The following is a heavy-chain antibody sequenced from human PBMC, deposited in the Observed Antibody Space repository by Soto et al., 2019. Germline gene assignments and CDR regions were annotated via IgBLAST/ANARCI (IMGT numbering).Heavy chain of an antibody. D-gene: IGHD6-19*01. CDR3: AKYTSGWDFAH. Sequence: GGSLRLSCAASGFTFSAYAMSWVRQAPVKGLEWVSAITGSGAGTYYADSVRGRFTISRDNSKNTLYLQMNSLRAEDTAVYYCAKYTSGWDFAHWGQGTLVTVSS. CDR1: GFTFSAYA. J-gene: IGHJ4*02. CDR2: ITGSGAGT. V-gene: IGHV3-23*01.